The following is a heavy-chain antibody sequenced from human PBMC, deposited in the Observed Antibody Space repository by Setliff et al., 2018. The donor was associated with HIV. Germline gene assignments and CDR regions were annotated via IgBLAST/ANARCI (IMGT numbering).Heavy chain of an antibody. Sequence: PSETLSLTCTVSGGSISSSSYYWGWIRQPPGKGLEWVGSIYHSGTTYYNPSLKSRVTMSVDTSKNQFSLKLTSVTASDTAVYYCARAAAGNTGPFDLWGQGSPVTVSS. V-gene: IGHV4-39*07. CDR1: GGSISSSSYY. D-gene: IGHD4-17*01. CDR3: ARAAAGNTGPFDL. J-gene: IGHJ4*02. CDR2: IYHSGTT.